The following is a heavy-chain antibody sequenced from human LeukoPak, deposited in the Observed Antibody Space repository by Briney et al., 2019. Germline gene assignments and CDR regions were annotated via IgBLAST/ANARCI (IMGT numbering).Heavy chain of an antibody. Sequence: GGSLRLSCAASGFTFSSYGMHWVRQAPGKGLEWVAVISYDGSNKYYADSVKGRFTISRDNSKNTPYLQMNSLRAEDTAVYYCAKGPLIVVVPAVVYYWGQGTLVTVSS. V-gene: IGHV3-30*18. CDR3: AKGPLIVVVPAVVYY. CDR2: ISYDGSNK. J-gene: IGHJ4*02. CDR1: GFTFSSYG. D-gene: IGHD2-2*01.